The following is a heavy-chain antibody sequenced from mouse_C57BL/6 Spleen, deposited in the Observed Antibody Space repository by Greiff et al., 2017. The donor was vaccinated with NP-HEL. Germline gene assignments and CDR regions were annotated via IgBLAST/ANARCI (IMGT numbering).Heavy chain of an antibody. J-gene: IGHJ4*01. CDR2: IHPNSGST. D-gene: IGHD4-1*02. CDR3: AAQLGRGAMDY. Sequence: QVQLQQPGAELVKPGASVKLSCKASGYSFTSYWMHWVKQRPGQGLEWIGMIHPNSGSTNYNEKFKSKATLTVDKSSSTAYMQLSSLTSEDSAVYYCAAQLGRGAMDYWGQGTSVTVSS. V-gene: IGHV1-64*01. CDR1: GYSFTSYW.